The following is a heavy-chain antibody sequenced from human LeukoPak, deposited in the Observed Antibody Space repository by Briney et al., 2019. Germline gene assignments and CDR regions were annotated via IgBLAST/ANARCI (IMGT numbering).Heavy chain of an antibody. CDR1: GYSFTSYW. J-gene: IGHJ4*02. CDR2: IYPGDSDT. CDR3: ALAPSPVGTLYDY. V-gene: IGHV5-51*01. D-gene: IGHD2-15*01. Sequence: GESLKISCKGSGYSFTSYWIGWVRQMPGKGLEWMGIIYPGDSDTRYSPSFQGQVTISADKSISTAYLQWSSLKASDTAMYYCALAPSPVGTLYDYWGQGTLVTVSS.